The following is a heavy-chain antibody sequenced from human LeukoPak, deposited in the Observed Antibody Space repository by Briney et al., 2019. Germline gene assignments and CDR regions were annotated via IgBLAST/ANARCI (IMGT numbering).Heavy chain of an antibody. CDR2: IIPILGTA. V-gene: IGHV1-69*01. Sequence: SVKVSCKASGGTFSSYAISWVRQAPGQGLEWMGGIIPILGTANYAQKFQGRVTITADESTSTAYMELSSLRSEDTAVYYCAIGGKGFGRDYYYYYMDVWGKGTTVTVSS. D-gene: IGHD3-10*01. CDR1: GGTFSSYA. CDR3: AIGGKGFGRDYYYYYMDV. J-gene: IGHJ6*03.